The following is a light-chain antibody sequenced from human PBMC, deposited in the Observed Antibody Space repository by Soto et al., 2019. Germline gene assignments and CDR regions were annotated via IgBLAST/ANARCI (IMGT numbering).Light chain of an antibody. CDR1: QDITTY. CDR3: QHYDSLPLT. Sequence: DIQLTQSPSSLSASVGDRVTITCRASQDITTYLNWYQHRPGTAPKLLIFDASSLQPGVPSRFSGSGSGTDFTFTIIRLQPEDIATYYCQHYDSLPLTFGQGTKVEIK. J-gene: IGKJ1*01. V-gene: IGKV1-33*01. CDR2: DAS.